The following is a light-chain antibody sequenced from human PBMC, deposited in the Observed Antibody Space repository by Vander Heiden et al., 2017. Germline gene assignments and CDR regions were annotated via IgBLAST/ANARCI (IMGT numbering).Light chain of an antibody. CDR2: DVS. Sequence: QSALTQPASVSGSSGQSITISCTGTSSDVGGYNYVSWYQQHPGKAPKLMISDVSNRPSGVSNRFSGSKSGNTASLTISGLQAEDEADYYCSSYTSSSTLEVVFGGGTKLTVL. V-gene: IGLV2-14*03. CDR1: SSDVGGYNY. CDR3: SSYTSSSTLEVV. J-gene: IGLJ2*01.